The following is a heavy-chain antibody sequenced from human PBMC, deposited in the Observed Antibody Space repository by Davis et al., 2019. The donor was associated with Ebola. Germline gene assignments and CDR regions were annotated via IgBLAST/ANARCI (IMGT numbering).Heavy chain of an antibody. CDR2: INAGNGNT. CDR1: GYTFTSYA. J-gene: IGHJ6*04. Sequence: AASVKVSCKASGYTFTSYAMHWVRQAPGQRLEWMGWINAGNGNTKYSQKFQGRVTITRDTSASTAYMELSSLRSEDTAMYYCARGNVVYAKVLYYYYGMDVWGKGTTVTVSS. D-gene: IGHD2-8*02. CDR3: ARGNVVYAKVLYYYYGMDV. V-gene: IGHV1-3*01.